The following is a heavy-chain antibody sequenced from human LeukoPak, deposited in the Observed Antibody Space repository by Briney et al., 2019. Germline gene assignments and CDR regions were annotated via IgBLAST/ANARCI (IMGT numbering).Heavy chain of an antibody. CDR3: ARATGTNWYFDL. J-gene: IGHJ2*01. CDR2: INPSGGST. V-gene: IGHV1-46*01. Sequence: ASVKVSCKASGYTFTSYYMHWVRQAPGQGLEWMGIINPSGGSTSYAQKFQGRVTMTGDTSTSTVYMELSSLRSEDTAVYYCARATGTNWYFDLWGRGTLVTVSS. CDR1: GYTFTSYY. D-gene: IGHD1-14*01.